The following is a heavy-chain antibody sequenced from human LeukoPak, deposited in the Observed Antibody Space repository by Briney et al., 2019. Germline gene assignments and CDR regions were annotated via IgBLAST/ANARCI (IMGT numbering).Heavy chain of an antibody. J-gene: IGHJ4*02. Sequence: SETLSLTCAVSGGSISSGGYSWSWIRQPPGKGLEWIGYIYHSGSTYYNPSLKSRVTISVDRSKNQFSLKLSSVTAADTAVYYCARGSRYSYGLWGQGTLVTVPS. CDR3: ARGSRYSYGL. V-gene: IGHV4-30-2*01. CDR2: IYHSGST. CDR1: GGSISSGGYS. D-gene: IGHD5-18*01.